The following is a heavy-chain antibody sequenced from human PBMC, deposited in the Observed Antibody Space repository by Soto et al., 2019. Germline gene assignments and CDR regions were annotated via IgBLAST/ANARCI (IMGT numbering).Heavy chain of an antibody. CDR2: IYYSGST. D-gene: IGHD2-15*01. CDR1: GGSISSGDYY. Sequence: QVQLQETGPGLVKPSQTLSLTCTVSGGSISSGDYYWRWIRQPPGKGLEWIGYIYYSGSTYYNPSLKCRVTISVDTSKNQFSLKLSSVTAADTAVYYCARGVVVVAAVDYWGQGTLVTVSS. CDR3: ARGVVVVAAVDY. J-gene: IGHJ4*02. V-gene: IGHV4-30-4*01.